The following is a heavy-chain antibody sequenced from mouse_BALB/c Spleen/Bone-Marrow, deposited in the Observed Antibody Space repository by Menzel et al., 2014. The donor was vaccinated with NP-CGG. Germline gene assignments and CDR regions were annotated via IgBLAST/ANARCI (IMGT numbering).Heavy chain of an antibody. Sequence: EVKLVESGGDLVKPGGSLKLSCAASGFTFSSYGMSWVRQTPDKRLEWVATISSGGSYTYYPDSVKGRFTISRDNAKNTLYLQMSSLKSEGTAMYYCARDGLDYWGQGTTLTVSS. V-gene: IGHV5-6*01. CDR3: ARDGLDY. CDR2: ISSGGSYT. J-gene: IGHJ2*01. D-gene: IGHD3-1*01. CDR1: GFTFSSYG.